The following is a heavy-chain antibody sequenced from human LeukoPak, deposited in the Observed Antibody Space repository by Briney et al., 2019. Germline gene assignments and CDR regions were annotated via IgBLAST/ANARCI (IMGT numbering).Heavy chain of an antibody. J-gene: IGHJ4*02. V-gene: IGHV3-7*03. CDR3: ARDGRPLDY. CDR2: IKQDGGEK. CDR1: GITFSRYW. Sequence: SRGSLRLSCVDSGITFSRYWMSWVRQAPGKGLEWVANIKQDGGEKYYVDSVKGRFTISRDNAKNSLYLQMNSLRVEDTAVYYCARDGRPLDYWGQGTLVTVSS.